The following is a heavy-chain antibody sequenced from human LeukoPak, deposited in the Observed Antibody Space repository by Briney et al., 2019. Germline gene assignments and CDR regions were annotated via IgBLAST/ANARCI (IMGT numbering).Heavy chain of an antibody. V-gene: IGHV1-18*01. D-gene: IGHD5-18*01. CDR1: GYTFTSYG. J-gene: IGHJ5*02. CDR3: ARDPGYSYGTSWFDP. Sequence: ASVKVSFKASGYTFTSYGINWVRQAPGQGLEWMGWISAYNGNTNYAQKLQGRVTMSTDTSTSTAYMALRSLRSDDTVVYYCARDPGYSYGTSWFDPWGQGTLVTVSS. CDR2: ISAYNGNT.